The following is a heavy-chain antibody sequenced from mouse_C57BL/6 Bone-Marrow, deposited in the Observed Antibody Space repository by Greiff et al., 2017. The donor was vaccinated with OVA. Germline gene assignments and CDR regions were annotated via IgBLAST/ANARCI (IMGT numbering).Heavy chain of an antibody. CDR1: GYTFTSYG. CDR3: ARAEIYYYGSVFAY. D-gene: IGHD1-1*01. Sequence: QVQLQQSGAELAIPWYSVKLSCKASGYTFTSYGISWVKQRTGQGLEWIGEIYPRSGNTYYNEKFKGKATLTADKSSSTAYMELRSLTSEDSAVYFCARAEIYYYGSVFAYWGQGTLVTVSA. V-gene: IGHV1-81*01. J-gene: IGHJ3*01. CDR2: IYPRSGNT.